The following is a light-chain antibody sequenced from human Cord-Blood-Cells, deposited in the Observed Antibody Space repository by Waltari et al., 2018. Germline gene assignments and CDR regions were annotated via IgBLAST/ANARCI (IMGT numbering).Light chain of an antibody. CDR1: SSDVGGYNY. CDR2: DVS. J-gene: IGLJ1*01. Sequence: SPGQSITISCTGTSSDVGGYNYVSWYQQHPGKAPKLMIYDVSNRPSGVSNRFSGSKSGNTASLTISGLQAEDEDDYYCSSYTSSSTYVFGTGTKVTVL. CDR3: SSYTSSSTYV. V-gene: IGLV2-14*04.